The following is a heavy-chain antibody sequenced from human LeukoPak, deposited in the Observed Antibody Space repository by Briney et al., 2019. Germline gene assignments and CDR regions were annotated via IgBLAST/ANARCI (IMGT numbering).Heavy chain of an antibody. CDR3: AARGGITMVRGEYYYYGMDV. D-gene: IGHD3-10*01. V-gene: IGHV1-18*01. J-gene: IGHJ6*02. CDR2: ISAYNGNT. Sequence: ASVKVSCKASGYTFTSYGISWVRQAPGQGLEWMGWISAYNGNTNYAQKLQGRVTMTTDTSTSTAYMELRSLRSDDTAVYYCAARGGITMVRGEYYYYGMDVWGQGTTVTVSS. CDR1: GYTFTSYG.